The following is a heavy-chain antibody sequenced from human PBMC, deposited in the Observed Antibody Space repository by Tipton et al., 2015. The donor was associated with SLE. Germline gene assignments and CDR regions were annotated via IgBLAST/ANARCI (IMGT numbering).Heavy chain of an antibody. V-gene: IGHV4-4*09. CDR3: ARDSGLGSSLDFDY. Sequence: TLSLTCTVSGGSISSHYWSWIRQPPGKGLEWIGYIYTSGSTNYNPSLKSRVTISVDTSKNQFSLKLSSVTAADTAVYYCARDSGLGSSLDFDYWGQGTLVTVSS. CDR2: IYTSGST. CDR1: GGSISSHY. J-gene: IGHJ4*02. D-gene: IGHD6-6*01.